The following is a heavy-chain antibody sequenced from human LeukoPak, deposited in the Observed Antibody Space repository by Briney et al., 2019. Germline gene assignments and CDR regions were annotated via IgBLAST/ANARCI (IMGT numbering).Heavy chain of an antibody. CDR2: IYHSGST. D-gene: IGHD2-2*01. CDR3: AREYYCSSTSCTTHYYNWFDP. Sequence: SQTLSLTCTVSGGSISSGGYYWSWIRQPPGKGLEWIGYIYHSGSTYYNPSLKSRVTISVDRSKNQFSLKLSSVTATDTAVYYCAREYYCSSTSCTTHYYNWFDPWGQGTLVTVSA. V-gene: IGHV4-30-2*01. CDR1: GGSISSGGYY. J-gene: IGHJ5*02.